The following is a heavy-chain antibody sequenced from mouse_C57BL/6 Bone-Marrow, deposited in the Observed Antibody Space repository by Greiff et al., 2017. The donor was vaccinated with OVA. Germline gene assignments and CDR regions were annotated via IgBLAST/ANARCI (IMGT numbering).Heavy chain of an antibody. J-gene: IGHJ2*01. CDR2: ISDGGSYT. CDR1: GFTFSSYA. V-gene: IGHV5-4*01. CDR3: ARDRESSFDY. Sequence: DVMLVESGGGLVKPGGSLKLSCAASGFTFSSYAMSWVRQTPEKRLEWVATISDGGSYTYYPDNVKGRFTISRDNAKNNLYLQMSHLKSEDTAMYYCARDRESSFDYWGQGTTLTVSS. D-gene: IGHD3-3*01.